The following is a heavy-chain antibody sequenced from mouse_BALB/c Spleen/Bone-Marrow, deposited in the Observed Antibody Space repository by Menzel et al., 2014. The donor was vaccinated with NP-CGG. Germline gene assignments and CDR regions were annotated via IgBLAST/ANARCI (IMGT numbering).Heavy chain of an antibody. D-gene: IGHD2-14*01. CDR1: GFFINQLW. V-gene: IGHV2-9*02. J-gene: IGHJ2*01. Sequence: VMLVESGPGLVAPSQSLSITCTVSGFFINQLWCTLGSPASRKGSGVAGSIWAGGSTNYNSALMSRLSISKDNSKSQVFLKMNSLQTDDTAMYYCARVIRYESYFDYWGQGTTLTVSS. CDR2: WAGGST. CDR3: ARVIRYESYFDY.